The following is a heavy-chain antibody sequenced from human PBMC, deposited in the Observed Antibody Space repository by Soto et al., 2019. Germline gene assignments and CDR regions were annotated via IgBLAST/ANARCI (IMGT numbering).Heavy chain of an antibody. V-gene: IGHV5-51*01. CDR3: ARSPRSSPYFDY. D-gene: IGHD6-13*01. CDR2: IYPGDHET. J-gene: IGHJ4*02. Sequence: ESLKISCQCSGYTFSNFWIGWVRQLPGKGLEWMGIIYPGDHETRYSPSFHGKVTISADKSINTAYLQWNSLEASDTAFYFCARSPRSSPYFDYWGQGALVTVSS. CDR1: GYTFSNFW.